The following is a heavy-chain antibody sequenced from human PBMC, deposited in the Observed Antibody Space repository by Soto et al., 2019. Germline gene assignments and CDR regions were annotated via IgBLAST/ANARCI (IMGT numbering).Heavy chain of an antibody. CDR1: GFTFSSYA. CDR3: AHLAIVVVVAATHDAFDI. V-gene: IGHV3-23*01. J-gene: IGHJ3*02. Sequence: EVQLLESGGGLVQPGGSLRLSCAASGFTFSSYAMSWVRQAPGKGLEWVLAISGSGGSTYYADSVKGRFTISRDNSKNTLYLQMNSLRAEDTAVYYCAHLAIVVVVAATHDAFDIWGQGTMVTVSS. D-gene: IGHD2-15*01. CDR2: ISGSGGST.